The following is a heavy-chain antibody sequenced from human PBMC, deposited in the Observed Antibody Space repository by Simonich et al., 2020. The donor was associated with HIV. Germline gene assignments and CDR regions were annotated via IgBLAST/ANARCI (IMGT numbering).Heavy chain of an antibody. Sequence: QVQLVQSGAEVKKPGASVKVSCKASGYTLTSYYMHWVRQAPGQGLEWMGIINPSGGNTGYAQKFQGRVTITRNTSISTAYMELSSLRSEDTAVYYCARGRQQLAYWGQGTLVTVSS. J-gene: IGHJ4*02. CDR2: INPSGGNT. CDR1: GYTLTSYY. D-gene: IGHD6-13*01. V-gene: IGHV1-46*01. CDR3: ARGRQQLAY.